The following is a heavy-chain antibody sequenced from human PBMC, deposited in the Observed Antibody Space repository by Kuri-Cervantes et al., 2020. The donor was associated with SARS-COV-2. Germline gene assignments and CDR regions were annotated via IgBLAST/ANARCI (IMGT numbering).Heavy chain of an antibody. J-gene: IGHJ4*02. V-gene: IGHV3-7*01. CDR3: AGVFGIVVVIAPPYYFDY. CDR1: GGSISSHY. D-gene: IGHD2-21*01. CDR2: IKQDGSEK. Sequence: ETLSLTCTVSGGSISSHYWSWIRQSPGKGLEWVANIKQDGSEKYYVDSVKGRFTISRDNAKNSLYLQMNSLRAEDTAVYYCAGVFGIVVVIAPPYYFDYWGQGTLVTVSS.